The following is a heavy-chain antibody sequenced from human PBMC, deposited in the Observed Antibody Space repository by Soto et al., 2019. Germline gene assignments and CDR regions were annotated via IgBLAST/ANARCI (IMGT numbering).Heavy chain of an antibody. J-gene: IGHJ3*02. D-gene: IGHD2-8*02. V-gene: IGHV4-30-4*01. CDR3: ARELEGGVFDI. CDR2: LSYTGST. Sequence: SETLSLTCTVSGGPVRDAYSYWTWIRQPPGKGLEWMGYLSYTGSTYYNPSLRNRASISVDESSNHLSLRLSSVTAADTAVYYCARELEGGVFDIWGRGTLVTVSS. CDR1: GGPVRDAYSY.